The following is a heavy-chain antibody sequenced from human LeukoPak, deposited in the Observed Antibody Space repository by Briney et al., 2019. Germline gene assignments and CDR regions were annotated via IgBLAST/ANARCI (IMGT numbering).Heavy chain of an antibody. CDR1: GYAFTNYG. J-gene: IGHJ5*02. CDR2: VSGHNGNT. CDR3: ARDTGLTHYFDP. V-gene: IGHV1-18*01. D-gene: IGHD2-15*01. Sequence: ASLKVSCKTSGYAFTNYGLNWVRQAPGQGLEWVGWVSGHNGNTDYAPRFQGRVTMTTDTSTKTAYKELSSLTSDDTADYYCARDTGLTHYFDPWGQGTLVTVSS.